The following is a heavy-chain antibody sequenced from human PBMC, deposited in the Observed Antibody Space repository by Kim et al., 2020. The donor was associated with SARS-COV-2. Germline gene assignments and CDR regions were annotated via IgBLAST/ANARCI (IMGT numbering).Heavy chain of an antibody. V-gene: IGHV3-23*01. CDR3: AKAHIVVVPAAMCQH. Sequence: DSVKGRFTHSRENSKNTLDLQMNSLRAEDTAVYYCAKAHIVVVPAAMCQHWGQGTLVTVSS. D-gene: IGHD2-2*01. J-gene: IGHJ1*01.